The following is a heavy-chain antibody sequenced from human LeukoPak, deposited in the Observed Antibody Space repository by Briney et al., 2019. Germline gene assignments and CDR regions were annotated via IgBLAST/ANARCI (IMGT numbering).Heavy chain of an antibody. J-gene: IGHJ4*02. V-gene: IGHV3-7*01. CDR1: GFTFSSYW. Sequence: PGGSLRLSCAASGFTFSSYWMSWVRQAPGKGLEWVANIKQDGSEKYYVDSVKGRFTISRDNAKNSLYLQMNSLRAEDTAVYYCARGASGGATLLDYWGQGTLVTVSS. D-gene: IGHD1-26*01. CDR3: ARGASGGATLLDY. CDR2: IKQDGSEK.